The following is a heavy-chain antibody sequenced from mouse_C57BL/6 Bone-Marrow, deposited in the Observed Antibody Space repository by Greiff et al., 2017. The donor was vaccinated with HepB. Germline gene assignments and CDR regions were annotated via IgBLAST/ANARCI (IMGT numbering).Heavy chain of an antibody. J-gene: IGHJ4*01. D-gene: IGHD3-2*02. CDR1: GFTFSDYY. CDR2: ISNGGGST. V-gene: IGHV5-12*01. CDR3: ARQGSYYAMDY. Sequence: EVMLLESGGGLVQPGGSLKLSCAASGFTFSDYYMYWVRQTPEKRLEWVAYISNGGGSTYYPDTVKGRFTISRDNAKNTLYLQMSRLKSEDTAMYYCARQGSYYAMDYWGQGTSVTVSS.